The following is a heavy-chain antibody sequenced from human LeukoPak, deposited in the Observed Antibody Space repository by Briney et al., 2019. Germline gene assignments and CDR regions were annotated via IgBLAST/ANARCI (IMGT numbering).Heavy chain of an antibody. D-gene: IGHD3-22*01. J-gene: IGHJ4*02. CDR1: GFTFSSYW. CDR3: ARDLELVYYDSSGYDY. CDR2: INSDGSNT. V-gene: IGHV3-74*01. Sequence: QTGGSLRLSCAASGFTFSSYWMHWVRQVPGKGLVRVSRINSDGSNTRYADSVKGRFTISRDNAKNTLYLQMNSLRAEDTAVYYCARDLELVYYDSSGYDYWGQGTLVIVSS.